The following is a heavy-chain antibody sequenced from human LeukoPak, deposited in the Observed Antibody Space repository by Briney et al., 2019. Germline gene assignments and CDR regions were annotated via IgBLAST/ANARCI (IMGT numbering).Heavy chain of an antibody. Sequence: SETLSLTXTVSGGSISSGDYYWSRIRQSPGEGLEWIGYIYYSGSTSDNPSLKSRVTISLDTSKNQFSLKLSSVTAADTAVYFCARGRFWSGYFDYWGQGTLVTVSS. CDR1: GGSISSGDYY. D-gene: IGHD3-3*01. J-gene: IGHJ4*02. CDR2: IYYSGST. V-gene: IGHV4-30-4*08. CDR3: ARGRFWSGYFDY.